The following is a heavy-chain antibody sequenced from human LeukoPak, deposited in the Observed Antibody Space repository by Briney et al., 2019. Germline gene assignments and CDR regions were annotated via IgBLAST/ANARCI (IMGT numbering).Heavy chain of an antibody. J-gene: IGHJ3*02. CDR1: GYTFTSYG. D-gene: IGHD5-12*01. CDR3: AREGIVATNAFDI. Sequence: GASVKVSCKASGYTFTSYGISWVRQAPGQGLEWMGWISAYNGNTNYAQKFQGRVTITADGSTSTAYMELSSLRSEDTAVYYCAREGIVATNAFDIWGQGTMVTVSS. CDR2: ISAYNGNT. V-gene: IGHV1-18*01.